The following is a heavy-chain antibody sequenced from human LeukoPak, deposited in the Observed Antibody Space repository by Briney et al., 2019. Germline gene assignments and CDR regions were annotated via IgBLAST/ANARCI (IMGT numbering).Heavy chain of an antibody. CDR1: GGTFSSYA. CDR2: IIPIFGTA. CDR3: AREKGPFDY. V-gene: IGHV1-69*05. Sequence: GASVKVSCKASGGTFSSYAISWVRQAPGQGLEWMGGIIPIFGTANYAQKFQGRVTMTTDTSTSTAYMELRSLRSDDTAVYYCAREKGPFDYWGQGTLVTVSS. J-gene: IGHJ4*02.